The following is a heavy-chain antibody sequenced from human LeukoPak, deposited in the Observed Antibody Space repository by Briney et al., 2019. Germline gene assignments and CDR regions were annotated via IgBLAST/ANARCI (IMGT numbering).Heavy chain of an antibody. CDR1: GYTFTNSY. CDR3: ASPEVGY. CDR2: INPSGGST. V-gene: IGHV1-46*01. J-gene: IGHJ4*02. Sequence: ASVKVSCKASGYTFTNSYIHWVRQAPGQGLEWMGIINPSGGSTNYAQKFQGRVTMTRDTSTSTVYMELYSLRSEDTAVYYCASPEVGYWGQGTLVTVPS. D-gene: IGHD2-15*01.